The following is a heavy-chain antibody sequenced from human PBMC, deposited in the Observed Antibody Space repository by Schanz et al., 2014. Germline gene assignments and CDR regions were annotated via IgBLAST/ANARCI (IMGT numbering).Heavy chain of an antibody. CDR3: ARGLIAAAGGAFDY. V-gene: IGHV3-23*04. CDR1: GFTFSTSA. CDR2: ILGLASTT. J-gene: IGHJ4*02. Sequence: EVQLVESGGGLIQPGGSLRLSCAASGFTFSTSAMSWVRQVPGKGLEWVSAILGLASTTYYADSVKGRFTISRDNSKNTLYLQMNSLRAGDAAVYYCARGLIAAAGGAFDYWGQGTLVAVSA. D-gene: IGHD6-13*01.